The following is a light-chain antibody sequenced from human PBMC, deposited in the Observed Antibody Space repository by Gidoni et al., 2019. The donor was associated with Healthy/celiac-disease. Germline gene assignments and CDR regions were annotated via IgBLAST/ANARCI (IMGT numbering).Light chain of an antibody. J-gene: IGKJ2*01. CDR1: QSISSW. V-gene: IGKV1-5*03. CDR2: KAS. Sequence: DLQMTQSPSTLSASVGDRVTITCRASQSISSWLSWYQQKPGQAPQLLIYKASSLESGVPSRFSGSGSGKEFTLTLSSLQPDDFATYYCQQYNSYLYTFGQGTKLEIK. CDR3: QQYNSYLYT.